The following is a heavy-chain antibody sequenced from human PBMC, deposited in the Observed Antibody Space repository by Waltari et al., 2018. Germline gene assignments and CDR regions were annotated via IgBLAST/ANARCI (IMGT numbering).Heavy chain of an antibody. V-gene: IGHV3-21*01. CDR1: GFTFSSYS. D-gene: IGHD2-2*01. Sequence: EVQLVESGGGLVKPGGSLRLSCAASGFTFSSYSMNWVRPPPGTGLEWVSSISSSSSYIYYADSVKGRFTISRDNAKNSLYLQMNSLRAEDTAVYYCARVVKGYCSSTSCYYGLGYWGQGTLVTVSS. CDR2: ISSSSSYI. J-gene: IGHJ4*02. CDR3: ARVVKGYCSSTSCYYGLGY.